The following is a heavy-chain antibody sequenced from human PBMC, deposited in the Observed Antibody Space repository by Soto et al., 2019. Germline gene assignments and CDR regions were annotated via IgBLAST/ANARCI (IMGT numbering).Heavy chain of an antibody. CDR2: IYYRGYT. V-gene: IGHV4-59*01. J-gene: IGHJ4*02. CDR1: GGSISSYY. D-gene: IGHD6-6*01. CDR3: ATAARRAGNFDC. Sequence: QAQLQESGPGLVKPSETLSLTCTVSGGSISSYYWSWIRQPPGKGLEWIGYIYYRGYTNYNPSLKSXXTISVDTSKNQFSLKLSSVTAADTAVYYCATAARRAGNFDCWGQGTLVTVSS.